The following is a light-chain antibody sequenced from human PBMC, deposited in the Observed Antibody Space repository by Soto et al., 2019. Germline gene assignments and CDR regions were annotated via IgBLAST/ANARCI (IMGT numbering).Light chain of an antibody. CDR2: RND. J-gene: IGLJ1*01. CDR1: SSNIGNNY. Sequence: HSVLTQPPSVSGTPGQRVTISCSGSSSNIGNNYPYWYQQIPGTAPRLLIYRNDQRPAGVPERFSGSKSGNTASLTISGLQAEDEGDYYCCSYAGSYNIYLFGTGTKVTV. CDR3: CSYAGSYNIYL. V-gene: IGLV1-47*01.